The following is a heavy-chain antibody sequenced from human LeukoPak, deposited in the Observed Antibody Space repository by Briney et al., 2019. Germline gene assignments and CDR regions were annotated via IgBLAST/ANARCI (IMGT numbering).Heavy chain of an antibody. CDR1: GFILNNHA. D-gene: IGHD1-26*01. CDR2: ITDDGRT. V-gene: IGHV3-23*01. J-gene: IGHJ4*02. Sequence: PGGSMRLSCAASGFILNNHAMTWVRQAPGKGLEWVSTITDDGRTYYAESVQGRFTISRDNSKRTLDLQMNGLRADDTATYYCAKDWDLWGQGTLVTVSS. CDR3: AKDWDL.